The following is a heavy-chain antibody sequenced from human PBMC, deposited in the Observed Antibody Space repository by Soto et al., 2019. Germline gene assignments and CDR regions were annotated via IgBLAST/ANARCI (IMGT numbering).Heavy chain of an antibody. V-gene: IGHV1-3*01. D-gene: IGHD6-19*01. CDR1: GYTFTNYA. CDR2: ISVGNGNT. Sequence: GASVKVSCKASGYTFTNYAIHWVRQAPGQRLEWMGRISVGNGNTKYSQKFQDRVTITRDTTASTAYMELSSLRSEDTAVYYCARAVAVPADFDYWGQGTLVTVSS. CDR3: ARAVAVPADFDY. J-gene: IGHJ4*02.